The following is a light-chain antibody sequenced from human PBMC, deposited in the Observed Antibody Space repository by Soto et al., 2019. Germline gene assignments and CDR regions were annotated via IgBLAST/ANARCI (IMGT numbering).Light chain of an antibody. J-gene: IGKJ5*01. CDR1: QSISNN. Sequence: EIVMTQSPPTLSVSPGERATLSCRASQSISNNLAWYQQRPGQAPRLLIYGTSTRATGIPARFSGRGSGTEFTLTISSLQSEDFAIYYGQQYNKWPPITFGQGTRLEIK. CDR3: QQYNKWPPIT. CDR2: GTS. V-gene: IGKV3-15*01.